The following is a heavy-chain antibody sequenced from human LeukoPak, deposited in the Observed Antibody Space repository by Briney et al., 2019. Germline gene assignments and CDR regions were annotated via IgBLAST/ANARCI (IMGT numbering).Heavy chain of an antibody. Sequence: PGGSLRLSCAASGFTVSSIYMSWVRQAPGKGLEWVSVIYSGGSTYYADSVKGRFTISRDNSENTLYLQMNSLRAEDKAVYYYATGNYYDSSGYLFGFDYLGQGTLVTVPS. J-gene: IGHJ4*02. CDR2: IYSGGST. D-gene: IGHD3-22*01. CDR3: ATGNYYDSSGYLFGFDY. CDR1: GFTVSSIY. V-gene: IGHV3-53*01.